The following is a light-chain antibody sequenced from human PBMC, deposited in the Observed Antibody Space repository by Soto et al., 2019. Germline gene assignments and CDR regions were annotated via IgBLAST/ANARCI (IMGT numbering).Light chain of an antibody. Sequence: IVLTQSPGTLSLSPGERATVSCRASQTGSNSYLAWYQQKSAQAPRLLIYGVSTRATGIPDRFSGSGSGTEFTLTISSLQPEDFATYYCQQHGQWPITFGQGTRLEIK. V-gene: IGKV3-20*01. CDR1: QTGSNSY. CDR2: GVS. CDR3: QQHGQWPIT. J-gene: IGKJ5*01.